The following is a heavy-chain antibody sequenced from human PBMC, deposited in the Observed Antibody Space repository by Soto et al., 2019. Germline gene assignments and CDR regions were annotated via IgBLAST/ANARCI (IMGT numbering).Heavy chain of an antibody. J-gene: IGHJ5*01. CDR2: IHASGNT. D-gene: IGHD3-22*01. CDR1: GGSLNNFY. V-gene: IGHV4-4*07. Sequence: PSETLSLTCSVSGGSLNNFYWNWIRQTAGKGLEWIGRIHASGNTNYNPSLKSRATLSIDTSKNQFSLRLNSVTAADTALYYCARSAKYYYDRSGYYPTHPFDSWGQGTLVTVSS. CDR3: ARSAKYYYDRSGYYPTHPFDS.